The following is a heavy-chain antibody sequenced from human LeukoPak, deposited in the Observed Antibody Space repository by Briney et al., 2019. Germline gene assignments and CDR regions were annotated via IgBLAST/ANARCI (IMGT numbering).Heavy chain of an antibody. Sequence: SETLSLTCTVSGGSISSSSYYWSWIRQPPGKGLEWIGYIYYSGSTNYNPSLKSRVTISVDTSKNQFSLKLSSVTAADTAVYYCAGGLRNMGFDPWGQGTLVTVSS. CDR1: GGSISSSSYY. J-gene: IGHJ5*02. CDR2: IYYSGST. V-gene: IGHV4-61*01. CDR3: AGGLRNMGFDP.